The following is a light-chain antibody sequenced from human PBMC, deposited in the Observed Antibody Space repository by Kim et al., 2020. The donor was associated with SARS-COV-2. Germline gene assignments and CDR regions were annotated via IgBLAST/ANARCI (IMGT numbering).Light chain of an antibody. CDR3: QQYGGSPWT. CDR2: GAS. J-gene: IGKJ1*01. CDR1: QTISGNY. V-gene: IGKV3-20*01. Sequence: EIVLTQSPGTLSLSPGERATLSCTASQTISGNYLAWYQQTPGQAPRVLIHGASSRATGIPDRFSGSGSGTDFTLTISRLEPEDFAVYYCQQYGGSPWTFGDGAKMDIK.